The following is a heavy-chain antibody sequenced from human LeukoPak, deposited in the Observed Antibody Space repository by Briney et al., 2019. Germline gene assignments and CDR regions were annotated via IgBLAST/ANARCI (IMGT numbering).Heavy chain of an antibody. CDR2: FYYTGST. CDR1: GGSVSSDSYF. V-gene: IGHV4-39*01. Sequence: SETLSLTCTVSGGSVSSDSYFWTWIRQPPGKGLEWIGSFYYTGSTFYNPSLKSRVTISVDTSKNQFSLKLSSVTAADTAVYYCARRTKTGTTDCWGQGTLVTVSS. D-gene: IGHD1-1*01. CDR3: ARRTKTGTTDC. J-gene: IGHJ4*02.